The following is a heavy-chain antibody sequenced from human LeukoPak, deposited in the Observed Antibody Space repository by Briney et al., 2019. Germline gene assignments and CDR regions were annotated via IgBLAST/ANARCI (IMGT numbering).Heavy chain of an antibody. CDR1: GGSISSYY. V-gene: IGHV4-59*01. Sequence: PSETLFLTCTVSGGSISSYYWSWIWQPPGKGLEWIGYIYYSGSTNYNPSLKSRVTISVDTSKNQFSLKLSSVTAADTAVYYCARDGLYGSGRNGMDVWGKGTTVTVSS. J-gene: IGHJ6*04. CDR3: ARDGLYGSGRNGMDV. D-gene: IGHD3-10*01. CDR2: IYYSGST.